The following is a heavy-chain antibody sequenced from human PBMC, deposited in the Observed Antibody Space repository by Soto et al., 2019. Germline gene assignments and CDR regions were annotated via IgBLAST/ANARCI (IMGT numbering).Heavy chain of an antibody. V-gene: IGHV5-51*01. CDR1: GYSFTSYW. D-gene: IGHD2-15*01. Sequence: PGESLKIACNGSGYSFTSYWIGWVRQMPGKGLEWMGIIYPGDSDTRYSPSFQGQVTISADKSISTAYLQWSSLKASDTAMYYCARYVVSGGGRYYGMDVWGQGTMVTVSS. CDR3: ARYVVSGGGRYYGMDV. CDR2: IYPGDSDT. J-gene: IGHJ6*02.